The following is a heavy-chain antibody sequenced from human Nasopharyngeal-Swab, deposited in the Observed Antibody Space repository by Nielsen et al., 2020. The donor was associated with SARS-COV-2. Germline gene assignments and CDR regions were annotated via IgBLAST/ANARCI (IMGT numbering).Heavy chain of an antibody. J-gene: IGHJ4*02. Sequence: ESLMISSAASEISFTNACMSWVRQAPGKGLEWVARIKSKTRAETTDYAAPVKGRFTISRNDTKNTLYLQMNSLKTEDKAVYYFTTDPSTIYTLRFHFDYWGQGTLVTVSS. CDR2: IKSKTRAETT. V-gene: IGHV3-15*01. CDR3: TTDPSTIYTLRFHFDY. CDR1: EISFTNAC. D-gene: IGHD3-16*01.